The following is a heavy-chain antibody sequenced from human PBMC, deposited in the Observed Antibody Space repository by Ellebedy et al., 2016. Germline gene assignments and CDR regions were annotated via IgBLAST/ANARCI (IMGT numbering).Heavy chain of an antibody. J-gene: IGHJ6*03. CDR1: GYTFTSYG. CDR2: MNPNSGNT. V-gene: IGHV1-8*02. CDR3: ARSSSSIAARPRLYYYMDV. D-gene: IGHD6-6*01. Sequence: ASVKVSXXASGYTFTSYGISWVRQAPGQGLEWMGWMNPNSGNTGYAQKFQGRVTMTRNTSISTAYMELSSLRSEDTAVYYCARSSSSIAARPRLYYYMDVWGKGTTVTVSS.